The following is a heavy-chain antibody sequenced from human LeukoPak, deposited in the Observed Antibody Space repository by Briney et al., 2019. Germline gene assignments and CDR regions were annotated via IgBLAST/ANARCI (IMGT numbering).Heavy chain of an antibody. J-gene: IGHJ2*01. CDR1: GFTFSSYW. V-gene: IGHV3-7*01. CDR3: VRVIRYFDL. Sequence: PRGSLRLSRAAPGFTFSSYWMTWVGQAPGKRLEWVGNIKQEGRDKNYVDSVKGRFTISRDQAKSSLYLQMNNLRAEDTAVYYCVRVIRYFDLWGRGTLVTVSS. D-gene: IGHD3-16*02. CDR2: IKQEGRDK.